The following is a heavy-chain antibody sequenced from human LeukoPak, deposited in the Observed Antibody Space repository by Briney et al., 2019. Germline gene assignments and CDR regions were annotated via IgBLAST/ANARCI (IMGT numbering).Heavy chain of an antibody. CDR2: ISAYNGNT. Sequence: GSVKVSCKASGYTFTSYGISWVRQAPGQGLEWMGWISAYNGNTNYAQKLQGRVTMTSDTSTSTAYMELRSLRSDDTAVYYCATYSSSWYSPYYYGMDVWGQGTTVTVSS. CDR3: ATYSSSWYSPYYYGMDV. V-gene: IGHV1-18*01. J-gene: IGHJ6*02. CDR1: GYTFTSYG. D-gene: IGHD6-13*01.